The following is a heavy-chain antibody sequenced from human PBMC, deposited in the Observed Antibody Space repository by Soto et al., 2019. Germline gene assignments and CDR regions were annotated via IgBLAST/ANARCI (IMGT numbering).Heavy chain of an antibody. CDR2: ISYDGSNK. Sequence: QVQLVESGGGVVQPGRSLRLSCAASGFTFSSYGIHWVRQAPGKGLEWVAFISYDGSNKYYADSVKGRFTISRDNSKNTLYLQMNSLRDEDTAVYYCVKASTVTTPLDYWGQGTLVTVSS. CDR3: VKASTVTTPLDY. CDR1: GFTFSSYG. V-gene: IGHV3-30*18. D-gene: IGHD4-17*01. J-gene: IGHJ4*02.